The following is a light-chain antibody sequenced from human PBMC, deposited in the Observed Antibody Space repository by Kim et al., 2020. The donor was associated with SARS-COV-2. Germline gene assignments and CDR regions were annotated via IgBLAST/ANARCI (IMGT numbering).Light chain of an antibody. CDR3: QQYNDWPRA. J-gene: IGKJ1*01. Sequence: VSSGEGADLSFRACTSISSILTRYQEKAGQAPRLLIYGASTGFTASPDRFSGSGSGTEFTLTITSLQSEDVALDYCQQYNDWPRAFGQGTKVDIK. CDR2: GAS. V-gene: IGKV3-15*01. CDR1: TSISSI.